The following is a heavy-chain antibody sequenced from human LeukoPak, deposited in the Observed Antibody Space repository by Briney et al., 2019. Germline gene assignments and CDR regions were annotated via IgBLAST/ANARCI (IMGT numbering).Heavy chain of an antibody. J-gene: IGHJ4*02. V-gene: IGHV1-2*02. CDR2: INPNSGGT. CDR3: ARVVGVRFLEWPHYFDY. Sequence: VASVKVSCKASGYTFTGYYMHWVRQAPGQGLEWMGWINPNSGGTNYAQKFQGRVTMTRDTSISTAYMELSRLRSDDTAVYYCARVVGVRFLEWPHYFDYWGQGTLVTVSS. CDR1: GYTFTGYY. D-gene: IGHD3-3*01.